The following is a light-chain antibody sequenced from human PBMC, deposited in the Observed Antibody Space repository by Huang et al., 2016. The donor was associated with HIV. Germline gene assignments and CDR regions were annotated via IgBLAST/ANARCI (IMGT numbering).Light chain of an antibody. CDR2: GAS. CDR1: QDIRNY. J-gene: IGKJ2*01. CDR3: QQYDNLYT. V-gene: IGKV1-33*01. Sequence: IQMTQSPSSLSASVGDRVTISCQASQDIRNYLNWYQQKPGNAPTLLIYGASNLEAGVPSRFSGNGSGTDFTFTISSLQSEDIATYYCQQYDNLYTFGQGTKLEIK.